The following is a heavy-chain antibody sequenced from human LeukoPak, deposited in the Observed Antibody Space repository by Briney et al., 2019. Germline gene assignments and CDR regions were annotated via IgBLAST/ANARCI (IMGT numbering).Heavy chain of an antibody. CDR1: GFTVRSNY. V-gene: IGHV3-53*01. D-gene: IGHD6-13*01. Sequence: GGSLRLSCVASGFTVRSNYMSWVRQAPGRGLEWVSVVYSGGTTYYADSVKGRFTISRDNSKNTLYLQMNSPRAEDTAVYYCARVKVAVAGIGWFDPWGQGSLVTVSS. J-gene: IGHJ5*02. CDR2: VYSGGTT. CDR3: ARVKVAVAGIGWFDP.